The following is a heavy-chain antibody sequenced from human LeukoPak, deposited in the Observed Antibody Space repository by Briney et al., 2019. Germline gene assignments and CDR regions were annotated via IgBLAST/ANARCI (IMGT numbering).Heavy chain of an antibody. J-gene: IGHJ3*02. CDR1: GRSFSGYY. V-gene: IGHV4-34*01. Sequence: SETLSLTCAVYGRSFSGYYWSWIRQPPGKGLEGIGEINHSGSTNYNPSLKSRVTISVDTSKNQFSLKLSSVTAADTAVYYCARGRYCSSTSCFPIRGDDSFDIWGQGTMVTVSS. CDR3: ARGRYCSSTSCFPIRGDDSFDI. D-gene: IGHD2-2*01. CDR2: INHSGST.